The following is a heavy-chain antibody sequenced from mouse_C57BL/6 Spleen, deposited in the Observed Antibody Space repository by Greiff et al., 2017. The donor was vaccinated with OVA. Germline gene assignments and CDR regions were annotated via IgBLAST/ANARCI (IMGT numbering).Heavy chain of an antibody. CDR2: IHPNSGST. CDR1: GYTFTSYW. CDR3: ARPFLYGSQFAY. V-gene: IGHV1-64*01. J-gene: IGHJ3*01. D-gene: IGHD1-1*01. Sequence: QVQLQQPGAELVKPGASVKLSCKASGYTFTSYWMHWVKQRPGQGLERIGMIHPNSGSTNYNEKFKSKATLTVDKSSSTAYMQLSSLTSEDSAVYYCARPFLYGSQFAYWGQGTLVTVSA.